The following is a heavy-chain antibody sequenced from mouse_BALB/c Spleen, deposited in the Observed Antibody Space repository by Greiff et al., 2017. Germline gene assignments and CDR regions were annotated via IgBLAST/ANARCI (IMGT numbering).Heavy chain of an antibody. Sequence: DVKLVESGGGLVKPGGSLKLSCAASGFTFSDYYMYWVRQTPEKRLEWVATISDGGSYTYYPDSVKGRFTISRDNAKNNLYLQMSSLKSEDTAMYYCAREVEDYYAMDYWGQGTSVTVSS. V-gene: IGHV5-4*02. J-gene: IGHJ4*01. CDR3: AREVEDYYAMDY. CDR1: GFTFSDYY. CDR2: ISDGGSYT. D-gene: IGHD1-1*02.